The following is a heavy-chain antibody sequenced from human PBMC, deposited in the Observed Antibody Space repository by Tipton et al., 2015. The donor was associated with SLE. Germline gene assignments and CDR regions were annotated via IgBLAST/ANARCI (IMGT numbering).Heavy chain of an antibody. Sequence: LRLSCAVYGGSFSGYYWSWIRQPPGKGLEWIGEINHSGSTNYNPSLKSRVTISVDTSKNQFSLKLSSVTAADTAVYYCASRPLLRTSPDYWGQGTLVTVSS. CDR2: INHSGST. D-gene: IGHD3-22*01. CDR3: ASRPLLRTSPDY. CDR1: GGSFSGYY. J-gene: IGHJ4*02. V-gene: IGHV4-34*01.